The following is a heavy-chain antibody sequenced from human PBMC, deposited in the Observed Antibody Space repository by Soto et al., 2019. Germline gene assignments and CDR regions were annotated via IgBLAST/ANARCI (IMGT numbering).Heavy chain of an antibody. CDR3: ARLVVVAPVANV. CDR2: IFYTGTT. D-gene: IGHD2-21*01. J-gene: IGHJ4*02. V-gene: IGHV4-39*01. Sequence: PSETLSLTCTVSGDSMTSSSYYWGWIRQPPGKGLEWVGGIFYTGTTYYSPSLKDRVSISVDTSKNSFSLNLTSVTAADTAVYFCARLVVVAPVANVWGQGALVTVSS. CDR1: GDSMTSSSYY.